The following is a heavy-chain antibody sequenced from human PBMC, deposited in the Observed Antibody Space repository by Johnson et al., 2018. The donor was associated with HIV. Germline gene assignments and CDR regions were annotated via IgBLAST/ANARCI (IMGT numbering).Heavy chain of an antibody. CDR3: AKDMGCGADCYQISITMTVGGAFDI. V-gene: IGHV3-9*01. D-gene: IGHD2-21*02. J-gene: IGHJ3*02. CDR1: GFTFDDYA. CDR2: ISWNSGRI. Sequence: VQLVESGGGVVRPGGSLRLSCAASGFTFDDYAMHWVRQVPGKGLEWVSGISWNSGRIGYADFVKGRFTISRDNAKNSLYLQMSSLRPEDTALYYCAKDMGCGADCYQISITMTVGGAFDIWGQGTMVTVSS.